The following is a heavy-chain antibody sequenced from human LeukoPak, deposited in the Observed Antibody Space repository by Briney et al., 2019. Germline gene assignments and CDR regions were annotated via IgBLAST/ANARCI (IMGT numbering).Heavy chain of an antibody. V-gene: IGHV3-30-3*01. D-gene: IGHD6-19*01. J-gene: IGHJ6*02. CDR3: ARDQDSSGSPDGMDV. CDR1: GFTFSSYA. Sequence: GGSLRLSCAASGFTFSSYAMHWVRQAPGKGLEWVAVISYDGSNKYYADSVKGRFTISRDNSKNTLYLQMNSLRAEDTAVYYCARDQDSSGSPDGMDVWGQGTTVTVSS. CDR2: ISYDGSNK.